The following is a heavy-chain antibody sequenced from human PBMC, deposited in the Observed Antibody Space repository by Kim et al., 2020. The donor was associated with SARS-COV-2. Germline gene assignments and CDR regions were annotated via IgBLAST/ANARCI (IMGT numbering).Heavy chain of an antibody. V-gene: IGHV3-64D*09. CDR1: GFTSRRFA. J-gene: IGHJ1*01. D-gene: IGHD6-13*01. CDR3: VKGDSSSWYGYFQN. Sequence: GGSLRLSCSASGFTSRRFAMHWVRQAPGKGLEYVSAISSNGGSTYYADSVKGRFTMSRDTSKNTLYLQMSSLRAEDTAVYFCVKGDSSSWYGYFQNWGQG. CDR2: ISSNGGST.